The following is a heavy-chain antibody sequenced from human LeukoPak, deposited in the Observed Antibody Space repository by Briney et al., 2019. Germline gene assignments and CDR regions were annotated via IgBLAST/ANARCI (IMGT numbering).Heavy chain of an antibody. V-gene: IGHV3-23*01. CDR1: GFTFSSYA. Sequence: GGSLRLSCAASGFTFSSYAISWVRQAPGKGLEWVSAISGSGGSTYYADSVKGRFTISRDNSKNTLYLQMNSLRAEDTAVYYCAKSPPIFGVAPVSYMDVWGKGTTVTVSS. D-gene: IGHD3-3*01. J-gene: IGHJ6*03. CDR2: ISGSGGST. CDR3: AKSPPIFGVAPVSYMDV.